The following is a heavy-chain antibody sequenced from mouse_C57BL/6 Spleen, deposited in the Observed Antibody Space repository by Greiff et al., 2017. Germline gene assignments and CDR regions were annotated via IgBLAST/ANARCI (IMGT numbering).Heavy chain of an antibody. Sequence: VQLKQSGPELVKPGASVKISCKASGYSFTDYNMNWVKQSNGKSLEWIGVINPTYGTTSSNQKFKGKATLTVDRSSSTAYMQLNSLTSEDSAVYYCARSSITTVVASFDYWGQGTTLTVSS. CDR2: INPTYGTT. J-gene: IGHJ2*01. D-gene: IGHD1-1*01. CDR3: ARSSITTVVASFDY. CDR1: GYSFTDYN. V-gene: IGHV1-39*01.